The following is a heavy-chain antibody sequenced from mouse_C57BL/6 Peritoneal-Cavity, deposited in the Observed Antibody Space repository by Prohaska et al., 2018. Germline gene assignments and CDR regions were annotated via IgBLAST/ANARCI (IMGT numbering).Heavy chain of an antibody. CDR2: ISSGSSTI. CDR1: GFTFSDYG. Sequence: EVQLVESGGGLVKPGGSLKLSCAASGFTFSDYGMHWVRQAPAKGLEWVADISSGSSTIYYADTVKGRFTISRDNAKNTLFLQMTSLRSEDTAMYYCATPYYGSSSYWYFDVWGTGTTVTVSS. D-gene: IGHD1-1*01. V-gene: IGHV5-17*01. CDR3: ATPYYGSSSYWYFDV. J-gene: IGHJ1*03.